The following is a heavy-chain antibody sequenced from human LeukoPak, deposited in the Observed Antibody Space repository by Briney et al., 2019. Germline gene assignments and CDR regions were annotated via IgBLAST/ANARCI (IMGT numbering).Heavy chain of an antibody. CDR1: GFTFSNAW. D-gene: IGHD3-3*01. V-gene: IGHV3-15*01. J-gene: IGHJ4*02. CDR2: IKSKTDGGTT. CDR3: TTVRDYDFWSGYPNYDY. Sequence: PGGSLRLSCAAPGFTFSNAWMSWVRQAPGKGLEWVGRIKSKTDGGTTDYAAPVKGRFTISRDDSKNTLYLQMNSLKTEDTAVYYCTTVRDYDFWSGYPNYDYWGQGTLVTVSS.